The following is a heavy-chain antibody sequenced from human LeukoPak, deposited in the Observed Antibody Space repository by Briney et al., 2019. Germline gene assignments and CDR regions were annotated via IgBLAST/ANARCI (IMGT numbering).Heavy chain of an antibody. Sequence: GGSLRLSCAASGFTFSSYWMHWVRQVPGKGLVWVSRINSDGSSTSYADSVKGRFTISRDNAKNTLYLQMNSLRAEDTAVYYCARVIAGYTGNDYWGQGTLVTVSS. J-gene: IGHJ4*02. CDR3: ARVIAGYTGNDY. CDR2: INSDGSST. CDR1: GFTFSSYW. V-gene: IGHV3-74*01. D-gene: IGHD2-2*02.